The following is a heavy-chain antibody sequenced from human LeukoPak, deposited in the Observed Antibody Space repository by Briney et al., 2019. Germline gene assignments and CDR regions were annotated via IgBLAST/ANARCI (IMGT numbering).Heavy chain of an antibody. Sequence: SETLSLTCTVSGGSISSYYWSWIRQPPGKGLEWIGYIYYSGSTNYNPSLKSRVTISVDTSKNQFSLKLSSVTAADTAVYYCARSPPMVRGVYYFDYWGQGTLVTVSS. J-gene: IGHJ4*02. V-gene: IGHV4-59*01. CDR1: GGSISSYY. D-gene: IGHD3-10*01. CDR2: IYYSGST. CDR3: ARSPPMVRGVYYFDY.